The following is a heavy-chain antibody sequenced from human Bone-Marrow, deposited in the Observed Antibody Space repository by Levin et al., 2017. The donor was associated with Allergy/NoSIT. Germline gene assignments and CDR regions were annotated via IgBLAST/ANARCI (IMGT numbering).Heavy chain of an antibody. Sequence: QHGESLKISCAASGFTFSTYWMSWVRQAPGKGLEWVANIKQDGSEKYYVDSVRGRFTISRDNAKNSLFLQVNSLRAEDTAVYYCARDPYSSGWYRSFDYWGQGTLVTVSS. V-gene: IGHV3-7*01. CDR1: GFTFSTYW. D-gene: IGHD6-19*01. CDR3: ARDPYSSGWYRSFDY. CDR2: IKQDGSEK. J-gene: IGHJ4*02.